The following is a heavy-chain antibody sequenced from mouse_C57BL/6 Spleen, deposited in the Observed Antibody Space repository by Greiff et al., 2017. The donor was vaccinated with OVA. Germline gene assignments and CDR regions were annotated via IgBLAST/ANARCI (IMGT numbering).Heavy chain of an antibody. Sequence: QVQLKQSGAELMKPGASVKLSCKATGYTFTGYWIEWVKQRPGHGLEWIGEILPGSGSTNSNEKFKGTATFTAATSSNTAYMQRSSLTTEDSAIYDGARRGYSNYFDYWGQRTTLTVSS. J-gene: IGHJ2*01. CDR2: ILPGSGST. V-gene: IGHV1-9*01. CDR3: ARRGYSNYFDY. CDR1: GYTFTGYW. D-gene: IGHD2-5*01.